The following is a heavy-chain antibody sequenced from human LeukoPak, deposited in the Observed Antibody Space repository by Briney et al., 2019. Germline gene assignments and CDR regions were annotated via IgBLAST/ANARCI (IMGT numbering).Heavy chain of an antibody. CDR1: GFTFSSYG. Sequence: GKSLRLSCVASGFTFSSYGMHWVRQAPGKGPEWVAVISYDGSDRYYANFVKGRFTISRDNSKNTLFLQTNSMRPEDTAVYYCAKGVSRGVDPTGLEYWGQGTLATVSS. CDR3: AKGVSRGVDPTGLEY. D-gene: IGHD1-1*01. V-gene: IGHV3-30*18. J-gene: IGHJ4*02. CDR2: ISYDGSDR.